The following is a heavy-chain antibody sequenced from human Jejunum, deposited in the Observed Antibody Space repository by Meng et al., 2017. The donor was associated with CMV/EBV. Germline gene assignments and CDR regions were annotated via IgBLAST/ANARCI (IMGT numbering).Heavy chain of an antibody. CDR3: ARDSQGRDPWYFDL. V-gene: IGHV4-4*07. J-gene: IGHJ2*01. CDR1: GNSISTHY. Sequence: QVQLQDPGPGLVKPSETLALTSPVPGNSISTHYCSWIRQPAGRGLEWIGRSGNGGDTYYNPSLNSRVTVSIDTSKNQFSLTLTSVTAADTAVYYCARDSQGRDPWYFDLWGPGTLVTVSS. CDR2: SGNGGDT.